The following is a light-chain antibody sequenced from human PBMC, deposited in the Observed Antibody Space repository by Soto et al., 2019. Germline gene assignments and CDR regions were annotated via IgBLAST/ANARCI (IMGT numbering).Light chain of an antibody. CDR2: RDS. CDR3: QVWDSSTGNRV. V-gene: IGLV3-9*01. CDR1: NIGSKN. J-gene: IGLJ3*02. Sequence: SYELTQPLSVSVALGQTARITCGGNNIGSKNVHWYQQKPGQAPVLVIYRDSNRPSGIPERFSGSNSGNTATLTISRAQAGDEADYYCQVWDSSTGNRVFGGGTQLTVL.